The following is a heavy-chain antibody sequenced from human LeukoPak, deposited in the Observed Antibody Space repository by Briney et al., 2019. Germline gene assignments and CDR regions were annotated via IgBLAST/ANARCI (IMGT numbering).Heavy chain of an antibody. J-gene: IGHJ6*02. CDR1: GYTFTGYY. V-gene: IGHV1-2*06. Sequence: ASVKVSCKAPGYTFTGYYMHWVRQAPGQGLEWMGRINPNSGGTNYAQKFQGRVTMTRDTSISTAYMELSRLRSDDTAVYYCARVHVARYYYYGMDVWGQGTTVTVSS. CDR2: INPNSGGT. D-gene: IGHD2-15*01. CDR3: ARVHVARYYYYGMDV.